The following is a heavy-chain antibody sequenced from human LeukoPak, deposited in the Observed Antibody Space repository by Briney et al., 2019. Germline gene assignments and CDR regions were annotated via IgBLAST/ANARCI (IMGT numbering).Heavy chain of an antibody. D-gene: IGHD1-1*01. V-gene: IGHV4-59*01. Sequence: SETLSLTCSVSGASLSTNYWSWIRQPPGRGLEWIGYVFDSGSTNYNPSLKSRVTISVDTSTKQFSLRLSSVTAADTAVYYCARLYQQSKWKYYYYYMDVWGKGTEVTVSS. CDR2: VFDSGST. CDR3: ARLYQQSKWKYYYYYMDV. CDR1: GASLSTNY. J-gene: IGHJ6*03.